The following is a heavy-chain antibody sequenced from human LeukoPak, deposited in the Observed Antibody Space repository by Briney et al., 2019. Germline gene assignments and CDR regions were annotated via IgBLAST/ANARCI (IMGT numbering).Heavy chain of an antibody. V-gene: IGHV3-9*03. CDR1: AFTVDDSA. CDR3: AKDIRVLSSSGWCWEAFDI. Sequence: TGRSLSPSCAASAFTVDDSAMQWVRQAPGKGLGWDLGISWDSRSTGYPYSVKCRFTMSSAKTKSSLYLQMNSLRAEDMALYYCAKDIRVLSSSGWCWEAFDIWGQGTMVTVSS. CDR2: ISWDSRST. J-gene: IGHJ3*02. D-gene: IGHD6-19*01.